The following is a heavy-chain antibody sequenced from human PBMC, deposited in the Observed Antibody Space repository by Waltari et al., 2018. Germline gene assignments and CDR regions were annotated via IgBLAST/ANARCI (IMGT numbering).Heavy chain of an antibody. D-gene: IGHD1-1*01. J-gene: IGHJ4*02. CDR2: ISMRSTKL. CDR3: AKEIRPNDF. CDR1: GFRFSSSS. V-gene: IGHV3-23*01. Sequence: EVQLLESGGGFVQPGGSLRLSCVVSGFRFSSSSMSWVRQAPGKGMEWVSSISMRSTKLYYADSVKGRFTIARDNSKNALHLQMNSLRAEDTAIYYCAKEIRPNDFWGQGTLVTVSS.